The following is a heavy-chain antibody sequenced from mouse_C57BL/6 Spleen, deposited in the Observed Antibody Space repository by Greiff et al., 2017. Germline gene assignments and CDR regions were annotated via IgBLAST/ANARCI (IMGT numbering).Heavy chain of an antibody. Sequence: DVMLVESGGGLVKPGGSLKLSCAASGFTFSDYGMHWVRQAPEKGLEWVAYISSGSSTLYYADTVKGRFTISRDNAKNTLFLQMTSLRSEDTAMFYCARPEEYYGSSAWFAYWGQRTLVPVSA. CDR1: GFTFSDYG. J-gene: IGHJ3*01. CDR2: ISSGSSTL. D-gene: IGHD1-1*01. CDR3: ARPEEYYGSSAWFAY. V-gene: IGHV5-17*01.